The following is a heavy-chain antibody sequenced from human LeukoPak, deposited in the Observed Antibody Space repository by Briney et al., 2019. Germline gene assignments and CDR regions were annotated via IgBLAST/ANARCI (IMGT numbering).Heavy chain of an antibody. D-gene: IGHD4-11*01. CDR2: INPNSGGT. CDR3: ARNDYSNYVGYWYFDL. CDR1: GYTFTDYY. J-gene: IGHJ2*01. Sequence: ASVKVSCKTSGYTFTDYYMHWVRQAPGQGLEWMGWINPNSGGTNYAQKFQGRVTMTRDTSISTAYMELSRLRSDDTAVYYCARNDYSNYVGYWYFDLWGRGTLVTVSS. V-gene: IGHV1-2*02.